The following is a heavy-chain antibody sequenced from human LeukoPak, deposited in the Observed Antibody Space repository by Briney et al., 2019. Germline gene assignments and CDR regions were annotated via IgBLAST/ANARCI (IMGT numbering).Heavy chain of an antibody. CDR2: ISGSGGST. Sequence: GGSLRLSCAASGFTFSSYAMSWVRQAPGKGLEWVSAISGSGGSTYYADSVKGRFTISRDNSKNTLYLQMNSLRAEDTAVYYCAKLNRPLVVTAIPALFPGIRPTYFQHWGQGTLVTVSS. V-gene: IGHV3-23*01. J-gene: IGHJ1*01. CDR3: AKLNRPLVVTAIPALFPGIRPTYFQH. D-gene: IGHD2-21*02. CDR1: GFTFSSYA.